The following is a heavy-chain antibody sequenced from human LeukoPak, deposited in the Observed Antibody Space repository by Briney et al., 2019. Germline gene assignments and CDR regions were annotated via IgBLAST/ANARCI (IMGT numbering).Heavy chain of an antibody. D-gene: IGHD3-3*02. CDR1: GFTVSSNY. V-gene: IGHV3-53*01. Sequence: GGSLRLSCAASGFTVSSNYVSWVRQAPGKGLEWVSVIYSGGSTYYADSVKGRFTISRDNSKNTLYLQMNSLRAEDTAVYYCARRVISEFSIDKGNWLDPWGQGTLVTVSS. J-gene: IGHJ5*02. CDR3: ARRVISEFSIDKGNWLDP. CDR2: IYSGGST.